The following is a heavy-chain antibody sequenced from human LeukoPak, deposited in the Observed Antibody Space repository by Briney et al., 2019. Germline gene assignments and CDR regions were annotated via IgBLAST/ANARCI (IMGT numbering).Heavy chain of an antibody. J-gene: IGHJ6*03. CDR3: ATGSMTTRYYYYFHMDV. CDR2: IYYSGDT. D-gene: IGHD4-11*01. CDR1: GGSLNSTRYY. V-gene: IGHV4-39*01. Sequence: SETLSLTCTVSGGSLNSTRYYWGWIRQPPGKGLEWIGSIYYSGDTHYNPSLRSRVTISVDTSKNQFSLRMHSMTAADTSFYYCATGSMTTRYYYYFHMDVWGPGTTVTVSS.